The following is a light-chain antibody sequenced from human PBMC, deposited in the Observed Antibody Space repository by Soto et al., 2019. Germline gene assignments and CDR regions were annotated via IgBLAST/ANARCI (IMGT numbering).Light chain of an antibody. CDR3: QHRSHWPPRCT. CDR1: QSVDIN. CDR2: GAS. V-gene: IGKV3-15*01. J-gene: IGKJ5*01. Sequence: IVLTQSPATLSVSPWARVTLSCRASQSVDINLAWYQQKPGQAPRLLIYGASTRATDMPGRFSGRGAGAEFTLTTRSLQSEDSGVYYCQHRSHWPPRCTFGQGTRLEIK.